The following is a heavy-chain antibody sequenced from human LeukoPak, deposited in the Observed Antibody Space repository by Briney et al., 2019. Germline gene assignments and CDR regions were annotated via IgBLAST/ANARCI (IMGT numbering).Heavy chain of an antibody. CDR1: GFTFRNYW. J-gene: IGHJ6*01. D-gene: IGHD5-18*01. Sequence: GGSLRLSCEASGFTFRNYWMTWVRQAPGKGLEWVANIKEDGSEIYYVESVKGRFTISRDNAKNSLYLQMNSLRAEDTAMYYCARRDTAMVYCGMDVWGQGTTVTVSS. CDR2: IKEDGSEI. CDR3: ARRDTAMVYCGMDV. V-gene: IGHV3-7*04.